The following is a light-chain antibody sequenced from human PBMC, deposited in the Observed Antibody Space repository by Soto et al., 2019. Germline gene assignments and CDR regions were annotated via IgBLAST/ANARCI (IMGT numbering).Light chain of an antibody. CDR1: QGISSY. V-gene: IGKV1-8*01. CDR2: AAS. Sequence: AIRMTQSPSSFSASTGDRVTITCRASQGISSYLAWYQQKPGKAPKLLIYAASTLQSGVPSKFSGSGSGTDFTLTISCLQSEDLATYYCQQHYSYPLTFGQGTKLDIK. CDR3: QQHYSYPLT. J-gene: IGKJ1*01.